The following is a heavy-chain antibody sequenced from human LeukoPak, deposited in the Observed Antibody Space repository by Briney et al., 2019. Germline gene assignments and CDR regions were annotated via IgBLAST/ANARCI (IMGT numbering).Heavy chain of an antibody. CDR1: GFTVSSNS. CDR3: AKGLLPVVPAAIDY. Sequence: GGSLRLSCTVSGFTVSSNSMSWVRQAPGKGLEWVSFIYSGTIHYSDSVKGRFTISRDNAKNSLYLQMNSLRAEDTALYYCAKGLLPVVPAAIDYWGQGTLVTVSS. CDR2: IYSGTI. D-gene: IGHD2-2*01. V-gene: IGHV3-53*05. J-gene: IGHJ4*02.